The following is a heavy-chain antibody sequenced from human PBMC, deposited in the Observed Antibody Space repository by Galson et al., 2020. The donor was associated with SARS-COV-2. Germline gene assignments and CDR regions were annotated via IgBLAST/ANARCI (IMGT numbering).Heavy chain of an antibody. CDR3: TTGVGDSSGYYYRYFDL. D-gene: IGHD3-22*01. CDR1: GFTFSNAW. J-gene: IGHJ2*01. CDR2: IKSKTDGGTT. V-gene: IGHV3-15*01. Sequence: GGSLRLSCAASGFTFSNAWMSWVRQAPGKGLEWVGRIKSKTDGGTTDYAAPVKGRFTISRDDSKNTLYLQMNSLKTEDTAVYYCTTGVGDSSGYYYRYFDLWGRGTLVTVSS.